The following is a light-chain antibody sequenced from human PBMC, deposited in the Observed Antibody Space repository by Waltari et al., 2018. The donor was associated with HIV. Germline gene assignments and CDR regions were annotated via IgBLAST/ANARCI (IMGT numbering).Light chain of an antibody. CDR1: SSDVGGYNY. CDR3: SSHAGSKVV. Sequence: QSALTQPTSASGSPGQSVTLSCTGTSSDVGGYNYVPWPQQHPGKAPKRMIYAVINMPSGVPVRFSGSKSGNTASLTVSGLQPEDEADYYCSSHAGSKVVFGGGTRLTVL. CDR2: AVI. J-gene: IGLJ2*01. V-gene: IGLV2-8*01.